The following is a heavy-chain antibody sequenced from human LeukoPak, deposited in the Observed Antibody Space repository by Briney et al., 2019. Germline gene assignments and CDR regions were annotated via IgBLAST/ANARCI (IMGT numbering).Heavy chain of an antibody. CDR3: ATAGVGDYYYYYGMDV. CDR1: GYTLTELS. V-gene: IGHV1-24*01. Sequence: ASVKVSCKVSGYTLTELSMHWVRQAPGKGLEWMGGFDPEDGETIYAQKFQGRVTMTEDTSTDTAYMELSSLRSEDTAVYYCATAGVGDYYYYYGMDVWGQGITVTVSS. CDR2: FDPEDGET. J-gene: IGHJ6*02. D-gene: IGHD3-10*01.